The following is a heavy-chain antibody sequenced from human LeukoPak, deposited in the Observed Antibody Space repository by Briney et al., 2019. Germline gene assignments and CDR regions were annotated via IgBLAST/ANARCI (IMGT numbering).Heavy chain of an antibody. Sequence: GGSLRLSCAASGFTFDDYGMSWVRQAPGKGLEWVSGINWNGGSTYYADSVKGRFTISRDNSKNTLYLQMNSLSAEDTAVYYCAKAVKAYDILTGYWGPGVSTQSLLYYYYMDVWGKGTTVTVSS. J-gene: IGHJ6*03. D-gene: IGHD3-9*01. CDR1: GFTFDDYG. V-gene: IGHV3-20*04. CDR2: INWNGGST. CDR3: AKAVKAYDILTGYWGPGVSTQSLLYYYYMDV.